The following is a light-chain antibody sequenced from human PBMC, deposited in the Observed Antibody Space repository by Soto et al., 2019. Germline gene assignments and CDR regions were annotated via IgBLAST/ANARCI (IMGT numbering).Light chain of an antibody. Sequence: DIQMTQSPSSLSASVGARVTITCRASQGISNYLAWYQQKPGKVPKLLIYAASTLQSAVPYRFSASGSGTDFTLTISSLQPEDVATYYCQTYNCAHRAFGQGTKVEIK. V-gene: IGKV1-27*01. CDR1: QGISNY. CDR2: AAS. J-gene: IGKJ1*01. CDR3: QTYNCAHRA.